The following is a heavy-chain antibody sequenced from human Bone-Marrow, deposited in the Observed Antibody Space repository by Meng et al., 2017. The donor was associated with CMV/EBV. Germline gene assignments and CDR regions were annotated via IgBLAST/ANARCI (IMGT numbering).Heavy chain of an antibody. CDR3: ARTGRYCSSTSCYHYYYYGRDV. V-gene: IGHV3-48*03. CDR1: GLTFSSYE. J-gene: IGHJ6*02. Sequence: GGSLRLSCGASGLTFSSYEMNWVRQAPGKGLEWVSYISSSGDNIYYADSVKGRFTISRDNSKNTLYLQMNSLRAEDTAVYYCARTGRYCSSTSCYHYYYYGRDVWGQGNTVNV. D-gene: IGHD2-2*01. CDR2: ISSSGDNI.